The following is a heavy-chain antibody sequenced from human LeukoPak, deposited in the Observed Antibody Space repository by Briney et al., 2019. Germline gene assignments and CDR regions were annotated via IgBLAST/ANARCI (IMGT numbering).Heavy chain of an antibody. D-gene: IGHD1-26*01. CDR1: GGSISSYY. CDR3: ARAEGGIVGAYYFDY. CDR2: IHYSGST. J-gene: IGHJ4*02. Sequence: PSETLSLTCTVSGGSISSYYWSWIRQPPGKGLEWIGYIHYSGSTNYNPSLKSRVTISVDTSKNQFSLKLSSVTAADTAVYYCARAEGGIVGAYYFDYWGQGTLVTVSS. V-gene: IGHV4-59*01.